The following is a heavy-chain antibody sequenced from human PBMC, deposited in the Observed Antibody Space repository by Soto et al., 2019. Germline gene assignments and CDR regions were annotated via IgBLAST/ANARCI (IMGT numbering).Heavy chain of an antibody. CDR1: GFTFSDHY. V-gene: IGHV3-72*01. Sequence: EVQLVESGGGLVQPGRSLRLSCAAFGFTFSDHYMDWVRQAPGKGLEWVGRIRNKANIYTTEYAASVKGRFTISRDDSKNSLFLQMYSLKTEDTAVYYCSRAGILTTPYYFDYWGQGTLVTVSS. CDR3: SRAGILTTPYYFDY. J-gene: IGHJ4*01. CDR2: IRNKANIYTT. D-gene: IGHD4-4*01.